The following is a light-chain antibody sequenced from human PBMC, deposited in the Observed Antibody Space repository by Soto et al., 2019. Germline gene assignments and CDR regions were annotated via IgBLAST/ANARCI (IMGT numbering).Light chain of an antibody. V-gene: IGLV2-14*03. CDR3: SSDTSSSAWV. CDR1: SSDVGGYNY. J-gene: IGLJ3*02. CDR2: DVS. Sequence: QSALTQPASVSGSPGQSITISCTGTSSDVGGYNYVSWYQHHPGKAPKLTIYDVSNRPSGVSHRFSGSKSDNTASLIISGLQAEDEADYYCSSDTSSSAWVFGGGTKLTVL.